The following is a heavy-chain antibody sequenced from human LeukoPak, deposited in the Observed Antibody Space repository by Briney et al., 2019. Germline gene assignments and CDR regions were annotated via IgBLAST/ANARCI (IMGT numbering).Heavy chain of an antibody. V-gene: IGHV1-8*01. J-gene: IGHJ6*02. CDR1: GYTFTSYD. CDR3: ARGGVLVNLHYYYYYGMDV. D-gene: IGHD2-2*01. CDR2: MNPNSGNT. Sequence: GASVKVSCKASGYTFTSYDINWVRQATGQGLEWMGWMNPNSGNTGYAQKLQGRVTMTRNTSISKAYMELSSLRSEDTAVHYCARGGVLVNLHYYYYYGMDVWGQGTTLADCS.